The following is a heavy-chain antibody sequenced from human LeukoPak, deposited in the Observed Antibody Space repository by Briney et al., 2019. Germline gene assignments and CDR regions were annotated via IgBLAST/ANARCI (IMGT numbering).Heavy chain of an antibody. J-gene: IGHJ3*02. V-gene: IGHV4-34*01. CDR3: ASLGSSVAAAFDI. D-gene: IGHD6-19*01. Sequence: SETLSLTCAAYGGSFSGYYWSWIRQPPGKGLEWIGENNHSGSTDYNPSLKSRVTISVDTSKNQFSLKLSSVTAADTAVYYCASLGSSVAAAFDIWGQGTMVTVSS. CDR1: GGSFSGYY. CDR2: NNHSGST.